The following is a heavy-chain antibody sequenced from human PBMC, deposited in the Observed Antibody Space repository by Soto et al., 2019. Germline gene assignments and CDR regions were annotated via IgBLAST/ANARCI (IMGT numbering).Heavy chain of an antibody. D-gene: IGHD5-12*01. CDR3: AKDIGWPRPSYTDY. Sequence: GGSMRLSCAASEGTFGGDGGHWIRQPPGKGLEWVSRINTDGTGTSYADSVKGRFTISRDNSKNTLSLQMNSLRTEDTAVYYSAKDIGWPRPSYTDYWGQGIRVTVSS. J-gene: IGHJ4*02. V-gene: IGHV3-74*01. CDR2: INTDGTGT. CDR1: EGTFGGDG.